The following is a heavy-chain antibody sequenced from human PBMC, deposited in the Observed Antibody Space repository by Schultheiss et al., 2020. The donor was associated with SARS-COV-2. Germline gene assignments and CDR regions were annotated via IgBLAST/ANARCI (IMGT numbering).Heavy chain of an antibody. D-gene: IGHD3-22*01. CDR2: IYYSGST. CDR3: ARDSGSYDSSGYFDY. V-gene: IGHV4-34*01. Sequence: SETLSLTCAVYGGSFSGYYWSWIRQPPGKGLEWIGYIYYSGSTYYNPSLKSRVTISVDRSKNQFSLKLSSVTAADTAVYYCARDSGSYDSSGYFDYWGQGTLVTVSS. CDR1: GGSFSGYY. J-gene: IGHJ4*02.